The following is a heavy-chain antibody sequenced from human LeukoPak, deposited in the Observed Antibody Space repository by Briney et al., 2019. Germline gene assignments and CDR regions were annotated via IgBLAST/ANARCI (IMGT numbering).Heavy chain of an antibody. CDR2: IGSGGST. Sequence: GGSLRLSCAASGFTFTNYAMSWVRQAPGKGLEWVSTIGSGGSTYYADSVKGRFAISRDNSKNTLYLQMNSLRAEDTAVYYCAKLGLKLGGDYWGQGALVTVSS. J-gene: IGHJ4*02. D-gene: IGHD3-16*01. CDR3: AKLGLKLGGDY. V-gene: IGHV3-23*01. CDR1: GFTFTNYA.